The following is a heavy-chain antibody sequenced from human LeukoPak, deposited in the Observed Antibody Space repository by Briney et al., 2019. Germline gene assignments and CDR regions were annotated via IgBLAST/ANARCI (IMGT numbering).Heavy chain of an antibody. J-gene: IGHJ5*02. CDR2: MRVDGSDI. D-gene: IGHD3-16*01. Sequence: GGSLRLSCAASGFTFTNDFMTWVRQAPGKGLEWVANMRVDGSDIHYAYSVKGRFTISSDNARNSLYLQMNTLRADDTAVYFCARGRGWTYDSWGRGTLVTVSS. CDR1: GFTFTNDF. V-gene: IGHV3-7*04. CDR3: ARGRGWTYDS.